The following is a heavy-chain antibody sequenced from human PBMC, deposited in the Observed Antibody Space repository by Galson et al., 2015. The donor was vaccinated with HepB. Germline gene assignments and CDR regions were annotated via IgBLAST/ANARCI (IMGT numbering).Heavy chain of an antibody. J-gene: IGHJ3*02. V-gene: IGHV1-69*13. CDR1: GGTFSNYP. Sequence: SVKVSCKASGGTFSNYPITWVRQAPGQGLEWVGGIIPISATVKYAQKFQGRVTITADETTTTAYMELNSLRSEDTAVYYCARGGPYYYDRSDSPFDIWGQGTMVTVSS. CDR2: IIPISATV. D-gene: IGHD3-22*01. CDR3: ARGGPYYYDRSDSPFDI.